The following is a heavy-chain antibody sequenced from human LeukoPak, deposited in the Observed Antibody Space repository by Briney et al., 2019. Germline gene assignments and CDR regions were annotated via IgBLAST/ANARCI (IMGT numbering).Heavy chain of an antibody. J-gene: IGHJ4*02. CDR3: AKWGVNYYDSSGYETPVDY. V-gene: IGHV3-30*18. D-gene: IGHD3-22*01. Sequence: GGSLRLSCAASGFTFSNAWMSWVRQAPGKGLEWVAVISYDGSNKYYADSVKGRFTISRDNSKNTLYLQMNSLRAEDTAVYYCAKWGVNYYDSSGYETPVDYWGQGTLVTVSS. CDR1: GFTFSNAW. CDR2: ISYDGSNK.